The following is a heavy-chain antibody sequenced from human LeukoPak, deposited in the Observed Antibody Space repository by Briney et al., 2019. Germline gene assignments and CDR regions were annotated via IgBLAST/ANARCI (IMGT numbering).Heavy chain of an antibody. CDR3: AHSGTVTTPHDAFDI. V-gene: IGHV2-5*01. J-gene: IGHJ3*02. CDR2: IYWNDDK. CDR1: GFSLSTSGVG. Sequence: ESGPTLVKPTQGLTLTCTFSGFSLSTSGVGVGWIRQPPGKALEWLAVIYWNDDKRYSPSLKSRLTITKDTSKNQVVLTMTNMDPVDTATYYCAHSGTVTTPHDAFDIWGQGTMVTVSS. D-gene: IGHD4-17*01.